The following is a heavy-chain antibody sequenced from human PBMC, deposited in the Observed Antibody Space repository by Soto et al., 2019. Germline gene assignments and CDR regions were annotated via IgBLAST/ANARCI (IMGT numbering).Heavy chain of an antibody. D-gene: IGHD3-10*01. CDR1: GYTFNIYT. V-gene: IGHV1-3*01. J-gene: IGHJ4*02. Sequence: QVQLVQSGAEVKKPGASVKVSCQASGYTFNIYTIHWVRQAPGQGLEWMGWIHAADGNTKYSHKFQDRVTFTKDTSANTAYMDLNSLRSDDTAVYYWARDSPYGSGGYFDYWGQGTLLTVSS. CDR3: ARDSPYGSGGYFDY. CDR2: IHAADGNT.